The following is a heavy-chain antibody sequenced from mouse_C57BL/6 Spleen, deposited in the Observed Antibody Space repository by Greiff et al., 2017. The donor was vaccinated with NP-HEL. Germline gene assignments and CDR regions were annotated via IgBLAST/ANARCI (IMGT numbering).Heavy chain of an antibody. D-gene: IGHD2-2*01. V-gene: IGHV1-61*01. CDR2: IYPSDSET. CDR1: GYTFTSYW. CDR3: ANMVTTDY. Sequence: QVQLKQPGAELVRPGSSVKLSCKASGYTFTSYWMDWVKQRPGQGLEWIGNIYPSDSETHYNQKFKDKATLTVDKSSSTAYMQLSSLTSEDSAVYYCANMVTTDYWGQGTTLTVSS. J-gene: IGHJ2*01.